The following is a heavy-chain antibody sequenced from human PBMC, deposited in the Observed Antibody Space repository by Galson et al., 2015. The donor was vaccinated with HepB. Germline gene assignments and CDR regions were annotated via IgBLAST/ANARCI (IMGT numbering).Heavy chain of an antibody. V-gene: IGHV1-18*04. D-gene: IGHD2-2*01. CDR2: ISVYTGNT. CDR1: GYTFTSNH. CDR3: ARGGVVVVPAADPPWYFDY. Sequence: SVKVSCKASGYTFTSNHISWVRQAPGQGLEWMGWISVYTGNTHYVQNFQGRVTMTSDTSISTAYMELSSLRSDDTAVYYCARGGVVVVPAADPPWYFDYWGQGTLVTVSS. J-gene: IGHJ4*02.